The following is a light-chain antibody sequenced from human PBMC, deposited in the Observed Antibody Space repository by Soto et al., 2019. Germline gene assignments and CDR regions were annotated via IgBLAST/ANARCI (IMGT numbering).Light chain of an antibody. CDR3: QQYNSYSWT. CDR1: QSISSW. Sequence: DIQMTQSPSTLSASVGDRVTITCRASQSISSWLAWYQQKPGKAPKLLISQASSLESGVPSRFSGSGSETEFTLTISGLQPDDFASDYCQQYNSYSWTFGQGTKVDI. J-gene: IGKJ1*01. V-gene: IGKV1-5*03. CDR2: QAS.